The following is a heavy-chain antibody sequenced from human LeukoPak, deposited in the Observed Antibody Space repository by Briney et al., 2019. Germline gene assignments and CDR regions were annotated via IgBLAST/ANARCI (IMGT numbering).Heavy chain of an antibody. CDR3: AREQRSGNTS. CDR1: GFTFSRFG. J-gene: IGHJ4*02. CDR2: VSSDGNKE. D-gene: IGHD1-26*01. Sequence: AGRSLRLSCAASGFTFSRFGMHWVRQAPGRGPEWVACVSSDGNKEYYVDSVKGRFTISRDNAKNSLYLQMNSLRAEDTAVYYCAREQRSGNTSWGQGTLVTVSS. V-gene: IGHV3-30*03.